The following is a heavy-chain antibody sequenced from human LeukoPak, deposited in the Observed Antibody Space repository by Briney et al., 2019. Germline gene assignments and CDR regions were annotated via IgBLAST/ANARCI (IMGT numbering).Heavy chain of an antibody. CDR3: ATGGRSGVALEQ. D-gene: IGHD1/OR15-1a*01. CDR2: IYSGGTT. V-gene: IGHV3-53*01. Sequence: GGSLRLSCVVSGFIASSNYMSWVRQAPGKGLEWISLIYSGGTTYYADSVMGRFTISRDNSKTTLFLQMNSLKAEDTAVYYCATGGRSGVALEQWGQGTLVTVSS. CDR1: GFIASSNY. J-gene: IGHJ4*02.